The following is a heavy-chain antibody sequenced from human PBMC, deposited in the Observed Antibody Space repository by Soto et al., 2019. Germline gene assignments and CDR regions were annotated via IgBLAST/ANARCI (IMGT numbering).Heavy chain of an antibody. CDR3: ARDYKLGGEYSSVYGMDV. CDR1: GGSISSGGYY. J-gene: IGHJ6*02. V-gene: IGHV4-31*03. D-gene: IGHD6-6*01. Sequence: PSETLSLTCTVSGGSISSGGYYWNWIRQHPGKGLEWIGYIYYSGSTYYNPSLKSRVTISVDTSKNQFSLKLSSVTAADTAVYYCARDYKLGGEYSSVYGMDVWGQGTTVTVS. CDR2: IYYSGST.